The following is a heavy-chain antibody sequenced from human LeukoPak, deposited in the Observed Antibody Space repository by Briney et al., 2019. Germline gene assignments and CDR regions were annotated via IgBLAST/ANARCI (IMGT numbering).Heavy chain of an antibody. CDR3: ARVRGDYGEDYYYYFMDV. J-gene: IGHJ6*03. CDR1: GGSISSGSYS. D-gene: IGHD4-17*01. CDR2: IYSSGST. V-gene: IGHV4-61*02. Sequence: SQTLSLTCTVSGGSISSGSYSWTWIRQPAGKGLEWIGRIYSSGSTNYNPSLKSRVTISVDMSKTEFSLKLSSVTAADTAVYYCARVRGDYGEDYYYYFMDVWGKGTMVTISS.